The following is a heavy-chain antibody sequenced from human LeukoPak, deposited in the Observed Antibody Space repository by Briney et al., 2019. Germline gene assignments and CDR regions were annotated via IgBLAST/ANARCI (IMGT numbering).Heavy chain of an antibody. D-gene: IGHD3-22*01. CDR2: INTYTGNP. Sequence: GASVKVSCKASGYTFTSYAMNWVRQAPGQGLEWMGWINTYTGNPTYAQGFTGRFVFSLDTSVSTAYLQISSLKAEDTAVYYCARRDDSSGYHKIFDYWGPGTLVTVSS. J-gene: IGHJ4*02. V-gene: IGHV7-4-1*02. CDR3: ARRDDSSGYHKIFDY. CDR1: GYTFTSYA.